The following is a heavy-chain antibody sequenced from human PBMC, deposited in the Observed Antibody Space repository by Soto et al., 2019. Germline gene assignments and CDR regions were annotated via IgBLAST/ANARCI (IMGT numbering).Heavy chain of an antibody. CDR3: ARGSLEDIVVVPAAMSPIGYYYMDV. V-gene: IGHV3-64*01. D-gene: IGHD2-2*01. J-gene: IGHJ6*03. Sequence: GGSLRLSCAASGFTFSSYAMHWVRQAPGKGLEYVSAISSNGGSTYYANSVKGRFTISRDNSKNTLYLKMGSLRAEDMAVYYCARGSLEDIVVVPAAMSPIGYYYMDVWGKGTTVTVSS. CDR1: GFTFSSYA. CDR2: ISSNGGST.